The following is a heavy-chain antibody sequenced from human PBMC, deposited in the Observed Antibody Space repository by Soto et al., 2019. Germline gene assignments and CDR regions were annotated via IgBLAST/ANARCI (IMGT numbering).Heavy chain of an antibody. V-gene: IGHV1-69*13. CDR3: ARATHGSGSYYSYFDY. Sequence: ASVKVSCKASGYTFTSYAISWVRQAPGQGLEWMGGIIPIFGTANYAQKFQGRVTITADESTSTAYMELSSLRSEDTAVYYCARATHGSGSYYSYFDYWGQGTLVTVSS. CDR1: GYTFTSYA. J-gene: IGHJ4*02. CDR2: IIPIFGTA. D-gene: IGHD3-10*01.